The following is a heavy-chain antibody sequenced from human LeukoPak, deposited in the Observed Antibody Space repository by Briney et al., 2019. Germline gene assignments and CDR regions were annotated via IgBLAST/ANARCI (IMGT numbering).Heavy chain of an antibody. Sequence: SETLSLTCAVYGGSFSGYYWSWIRQPPGKGLEWIGEINHSGSTNYNPSLKSRVTISVDTSKNQFSLKLSSVTAADTAVYYCARPRTFDFWSGSYYYYMDVWGKGTTFTVSS. V-gene: IGHV4-34*01. CDR2: INHSGST. D-gene: IGHD3-3*01. CDR1: GGSFSGYY. CDR3: ARPRTFDFWSGSYYYYMDV. J-gene: IGHJ6*03.